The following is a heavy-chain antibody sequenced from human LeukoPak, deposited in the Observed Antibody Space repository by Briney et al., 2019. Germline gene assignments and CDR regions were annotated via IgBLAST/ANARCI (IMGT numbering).Heavy chain of an antibody. D-gene: IGHD1-1*01. V-gene: IGHV1-2*02. CDR1: GYTFTDYY. Sequence: EASVKVSCKASGYTFTDYYIHWVRQAPGQGLEWMGWINPNSGGTNYAQKFQGRVTMTRDTSISTAYMELSRLRSDDTAVYYCARDLFMEGYFDYWGQGTLVTVSS. CDR3: ARDLFMEGYFDY. J-gene: IGHJ4*02. CDR2: INPNSGGT.